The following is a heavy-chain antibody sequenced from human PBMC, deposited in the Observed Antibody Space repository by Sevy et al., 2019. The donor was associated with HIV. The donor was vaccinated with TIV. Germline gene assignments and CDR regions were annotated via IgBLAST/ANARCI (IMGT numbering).Heavy chain of an antibody. CDR1: GGSISSGGYY. Sequence: SETLSLTCTVSGGSISSGGYYWSWIRQHPGKGLEWIGYIYYSGSTYYNPSLKSRVTISVDTSKNQFSLKLSSVTAADTAVYHCARDPTPFHYYGSGSYNYYYYGMDVWGQGTTVTVSS. V-gene: IGHV4-31*03. D-gene: IGHD3-10*01. CDR2: IYYSGST. J-gene: IGHJ6*02. CDR3: ARDPTPFHYYGSGSYNYYYYGMDV.